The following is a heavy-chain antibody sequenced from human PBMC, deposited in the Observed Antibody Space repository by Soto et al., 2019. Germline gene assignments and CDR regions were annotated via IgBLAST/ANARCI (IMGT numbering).Heavy chain of an antibody. J-gene: IGHJ5*02. CDR1: GGSVTGYY. D-gene: IGHD3-3*01. CDR3: ATRITVFGLLIPPFDP. CDR2: INHTGGT. V-gene: IGHV4-34*01. Sequence: PETLSLTCAVSGGSVTGYYWNWIRQPPGQGLEWIGEINHTGGTHYNPPLKSRVTMSVDTSNNQYSLRMSSVTAADTAIYYCATRITVFGLLIPPFDPWGQGTQVTVSS.